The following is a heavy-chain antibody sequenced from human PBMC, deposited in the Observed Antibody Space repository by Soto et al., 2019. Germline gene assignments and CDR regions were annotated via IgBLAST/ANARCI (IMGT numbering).Heavy chain of an antibody. Sequence: GGSLRLSCAASGFTFSSYAMSWVRQAPGKGLEWVSAISGSGGSTYYADSVKGRFTISRDNSKNTLYLQMNSLRAEDTAVYYSAKGGAAGTYNYFDYWGQGTLVTVSS. CDR3: AKGGAAGTYNYFDY. CDR2: ISGSGGST. V-gene: IGHV3-23*01. D-gene: IGHD6-13*01. J-gene: IGHJ4*02. CDR1: GFTFSSYA.